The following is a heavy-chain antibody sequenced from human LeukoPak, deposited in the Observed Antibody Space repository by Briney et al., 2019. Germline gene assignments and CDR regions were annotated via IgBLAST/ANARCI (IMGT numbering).Heavy chain of an antibody. Sequence: SETLSLTCTVSGYSISSGYYWGWIRQPPGKGLEWIGSIYHSGSTYYNPSLKGRVTISVDTSKNQFSLKLSSVTAADTAVYYCARALVRGSNYFDYWGQGTLVTVSS. D-gene: IGHD3-10*01. CDR3: ARALVRGSNYFDY. CDR2: IYHSGST. CDR1: GYSISSGYY. J-gene: IGHJ4*02. V-gene: IGHV4-38-2*02.